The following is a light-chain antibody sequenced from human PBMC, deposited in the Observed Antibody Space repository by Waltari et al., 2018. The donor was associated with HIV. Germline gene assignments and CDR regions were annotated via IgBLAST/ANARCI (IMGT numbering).Light chain of an antibody. Sequence: QSLLPQPPSASGTPGQRVPIPCSGSYSHIGTNTVNWHQQLPGSAPRALIYNNEQRPSGVPDRFSGSKSGTSASLAISGLQSEDQGDYYCASWDDKLDGWVFGGGTRLTVL. J-gene: IGLJ3*02. CDR1: YSHIGTNT. CDR3: ASWDDKLDGWV. V-gene: IGLV1-44*01. CDR2: NNE.